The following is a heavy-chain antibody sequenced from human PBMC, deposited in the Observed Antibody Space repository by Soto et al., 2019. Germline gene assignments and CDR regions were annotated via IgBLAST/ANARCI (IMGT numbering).Heavy chain of an antibody. V-gene: IGHV4-34*01. D-gene: IGHD2-15*01. J-gene: IGHJ4*02. CDR1: GGSFTDYY. Sequence: QVQLQQWGAGLLKPLETLSLTCAVYGGSFTDYYWSWIRQPPGKGLEWIGEINHVGSINYNPSLKSRVITSVDTSKKQFSLKLRSVPAADTAVYYCASVHCTGGSCYSIDSWGQGTLVTVSS. CDR2: INHVGSI. CDR3: ASVHCTGGSCYSIDS.